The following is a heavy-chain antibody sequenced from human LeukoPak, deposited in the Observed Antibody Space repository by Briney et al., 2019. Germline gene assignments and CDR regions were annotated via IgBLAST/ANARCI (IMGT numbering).Heavy chain of an antibody. J-gene: IGHJ4*02. V-gene: IGHV1-18*01. Sequence: ASVEVSCKASGYTFTRYGISWVRQAPGQGLEWVGWISAYNGNTNYAQKFQGRVTMTTDTSTSTAYMELRSLRSDDTAVYFCARGYYYDSSGYWWYFDYWGQGTLVTVSS. CDR2: ISAYNGNT. CDR3: ARGYYYDSSGYWWYFDY. D-gene: IGHD3-22*01. CDR1: GYTFTRYG.